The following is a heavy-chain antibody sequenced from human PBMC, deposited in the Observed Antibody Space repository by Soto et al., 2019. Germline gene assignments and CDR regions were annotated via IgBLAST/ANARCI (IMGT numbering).Heavy chain of an antibody. V-gene: IGHV1-3*01. CDR2: INAGNGNT. D-gene: IGHD3-16*01. Sequence: ASLKVSCKASVYTFTIYLRHCVRLSHGQRLEWMGWINAGNGNTKYSQKFQGRVTITRDTSASTAYMELSSLRSEDTAVYYCERVLRLGTWFDPWGQGTLVTVSS. J-gene: IGHJ5*02. CDR3: ERVLRLGTWFDP. CDR1: VYTFTIYL.